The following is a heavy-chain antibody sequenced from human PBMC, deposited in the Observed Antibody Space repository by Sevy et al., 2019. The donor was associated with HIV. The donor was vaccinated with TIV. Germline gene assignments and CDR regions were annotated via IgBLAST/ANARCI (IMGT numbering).Heavy chain of an antibody. CDR1: GYTFTSYD. V-gene: IGHV1-8*03. J-gene: IGHJ3*02. CDR2: MNPNSGNT. Sequence: ASVKVSCKASGYTFTSYDINWVRQATGQGLEWMGWMNPNSGNTGYAQKFQGRVTITRNTSISTAYMELSSLRSEDTAVYYCARSLGLRWFGGLDAFDIWGQGTMVTVSS. CDR3: ARSLGLRWFGGLDAFDI. D-gene: IGHD3-10*01.